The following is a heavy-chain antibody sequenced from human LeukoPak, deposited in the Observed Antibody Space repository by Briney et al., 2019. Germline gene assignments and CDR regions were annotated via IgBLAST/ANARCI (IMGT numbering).Heavy chain of an antibody. V-gene: IGHV3-66*01. CDR2: IDMGRIP. CDR1: GFSVDSTY. J-gene: IGHJ4*02. D-gene: IGHD3-10*01. Sequence: GGSLRLSCAASGFSVDSTYMNWVRQSPRKGLEWISGIDMGRIPYYTDSVKGRFTISRDDSKNTLYLQMNSLRAEDSAVYYCARDPEELRGAGRPTEYWGQGTLVTVSS. CDR3: ARDPEELRGAGRPTEY.